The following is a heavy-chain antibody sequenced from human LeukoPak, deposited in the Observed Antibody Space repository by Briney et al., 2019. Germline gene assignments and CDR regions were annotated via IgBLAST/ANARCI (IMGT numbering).Heavy chain of an antibody. J-gene: IGHJ4*02. CDR2: IYYSGST. Sequence: PSETLSLTCTVSGGSISSYYWSWIRQPPGKGLEWIGYIYYSGSTNYNPSLKSRITISVDTSKNQFSLKLSSVTAADTAVYYCARHLEEASSSWFESFGYWGQGTLVTVSS. CDR1: GGSISSYY. CDR3: ARHLEEASSSWFESFGY. V-gene: IGHV4-59*08. D-gene: IGHD6-13*01.